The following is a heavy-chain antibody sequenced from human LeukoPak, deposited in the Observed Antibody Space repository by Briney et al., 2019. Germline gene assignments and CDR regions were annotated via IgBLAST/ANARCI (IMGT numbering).Heavy chain of an antibody. CDR3: ASGSSGDY. CDR1: RFTFSSYW. V-gene: IGHV3-7*02. J-gene: IGHJ4*02. CDR2: IKEDGSEK. D-gene: IGHD6-25*01. Sequence: GGSLRLSCAASRFTFSSYWTTWVRQAPGKGLEWVANIKEDGSEKYYVDSVKGRFTISRDNAKNSLYLQMNSLRVEDMAVYYCASGSSGDYWGQGTLVTVSS.